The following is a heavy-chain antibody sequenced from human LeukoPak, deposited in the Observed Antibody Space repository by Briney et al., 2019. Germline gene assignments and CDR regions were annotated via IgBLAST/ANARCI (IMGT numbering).Heavy chain of an antibody. CDR1: GYTFTSYG. V-gene: IGHV1-18*01. CDR2: ISAYNGNT. Sequence: ASVKVSCKASGYTFTSYGISWVRQAPGQGLEWMGWISAYNGNTNYAQKLQGRVTMTTDTSTSTAYMELRSLRSDDTAMYYCAREGHYDILTGPLNWFDPWGQGTLVTVSS. J-gene: IGHJ5*02. CDR3: AREGHYDILTGPLNWFDP. D-gene: IGHD3-9*01.